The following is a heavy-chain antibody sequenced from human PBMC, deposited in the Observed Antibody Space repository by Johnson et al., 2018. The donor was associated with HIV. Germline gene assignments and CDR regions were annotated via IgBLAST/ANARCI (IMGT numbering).Heavy chain of an antibody. Sequence: VQLVESGGGLVQPGGSLRLSCSASGFTFSRYAMNWVRQAPGKGLEWVSAISGSGGSTYYADSVKGRFTISRDNSKNTLYLQMNSLRAEDTAVYYCAREATVTLLQQWAFDIWGQGTMVTVSS. J-gene: IGHJ3*02. D-gene: IGHD4-17*01. CDR1: GFTFSRYA. CDR3: AREATVTLLQQWAFDI. CDR2: ISGSGGST. V-gene: IGHV3-23*04.